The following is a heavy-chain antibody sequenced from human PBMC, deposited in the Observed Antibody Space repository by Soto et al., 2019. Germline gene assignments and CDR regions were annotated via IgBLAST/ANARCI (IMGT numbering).Heavy chain of an antibody. V-gene: IGHV3-30-3*01. CDR3: ARDVIVATKRGARRYVDY. CDR2: MSYDGSKK. Sequence: GGSMRLSCAASGLTFSIYAMHWVRQAPGKGLEWVAGMSYDGSKKYYADSMKGRFTISRDNSKNTLFLQMNSLRTEDTAMYYCARDVIVATKRGARRYVDYWGQGTLVTVSS. CDR1: GLTFSIYA. D-gene: IGHD3-16*02. J-gene: IGHJ4*02.